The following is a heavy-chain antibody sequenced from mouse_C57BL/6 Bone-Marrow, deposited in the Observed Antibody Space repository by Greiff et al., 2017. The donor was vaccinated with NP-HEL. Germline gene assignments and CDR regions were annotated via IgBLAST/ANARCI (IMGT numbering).Heavy chain of an antibody. CDR1: GYSITSGYY. CDR3: ASPSRGWYFDV. CDR2: ISYDGSN. Sequence: EVQLQESGPGLVKPSQSLSLTCSVTGYSITSGYYWNWIRQFPGNKLEWMGYISYDGSNNYNPSLKNRISITRDTSKNQFFLKLNSVTTEDTATYYCASPSRGWYFDVWGTGTTVTVSS. J-gene: IGHJ1*03. V-gene: IGHV3-6*01.